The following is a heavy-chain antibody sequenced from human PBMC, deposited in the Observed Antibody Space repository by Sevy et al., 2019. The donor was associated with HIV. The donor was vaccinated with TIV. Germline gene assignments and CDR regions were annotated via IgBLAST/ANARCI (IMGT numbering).Heavy chain of an antibody. Sequence: GGSLRLSCAASGFTFSSYGMHWVRQAPGKGLEWVAVISYDGSNKYYADSVKGRFTISRDNSKNTLYLQMNSLRAEETAVYYCAKDQSKVVAAAILSGEDYYYYGMDDWGQGTTVTVSS. J-gene: IGHJ6*02. D-gene: IGHD2-2*02. CDR2: ISYDGSNK. CDR3: AKDQSKVVAAAILSGEDYYYYGMDD. CDR1: GFTFSSYG. V-gene: IGHV3-30*18.